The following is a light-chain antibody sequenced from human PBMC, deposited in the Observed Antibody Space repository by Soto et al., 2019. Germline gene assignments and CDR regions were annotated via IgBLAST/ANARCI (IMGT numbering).Light chain of an antibody. V-gene: IGKV3-15*01. CDR1: QSVSSN. Sequence: EIVMTQSPVTLSVSPGERASLSCRASQSVSSNVVWYQQKPGQPPRLLIYGASIRATGIPARFSGSGSGTDFTLTISSLQSEDCALYYCQQYDNWPSWTFGQGTKVDIK. CDR2: GAS. J-gene: IGKJ1*01. CDR3: QQYDNWPSWT.